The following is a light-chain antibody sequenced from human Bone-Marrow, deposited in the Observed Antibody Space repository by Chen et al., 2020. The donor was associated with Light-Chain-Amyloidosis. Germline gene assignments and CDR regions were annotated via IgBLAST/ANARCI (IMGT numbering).Light chain of an antibody. CDR3: QKYNNAPLT. CDR1: QGISKY. V-gene: IGKV1-27*01. CDR2: ATS. Sequence: DFQMTQSPSSLSASVGDRVTITCRASQGISKYFAWYQQKPGKVPKLLISATSTLQSGVPSRFSGSGFGTDFALTISSLQPEDVATYYCQKYNNAPLTFGGGTKVEIK. J-gene: IGKJ4*01.